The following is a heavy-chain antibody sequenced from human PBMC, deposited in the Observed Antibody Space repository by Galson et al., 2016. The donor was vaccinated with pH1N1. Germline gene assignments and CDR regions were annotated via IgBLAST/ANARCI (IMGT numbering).Heavy chain of an antibody. CDR1: GYTFTGYY. J-gene: IGHJ3*02. Sequence: SVKVSCKASGYTFTGYYIRWVRQAPGQGLEWMGRINPSTDVTDYAQNFQGRVHMTSDTSITTVYTELSSLRSDDTAVYYCATAGAVLRYFDWLFDAFDIWGQGTMVAVSS. D-gene: IGHD3-9*01. CDR2: INPSTDVT. CDR3: ATAGAVLRYFDWLFDAFDI. V-gene: IGHV1-2*06.